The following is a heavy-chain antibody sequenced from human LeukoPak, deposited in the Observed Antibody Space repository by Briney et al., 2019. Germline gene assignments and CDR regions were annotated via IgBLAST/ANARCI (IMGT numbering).Heavy chain of an antibody. CDR2: ISSSGSTI. J-gene: IGHJ3*02. CDR1: GFTFSDYY. CDR3: ARARDGYNSGAFDI. Sequence: KPGGSLRLSCAASGFTFSDYYMSWIRQAPGKGLEWVSYISSSGSTIYYADSVKGRFTISRDNVKNSLYLQMNSLRAEDTAVYYCARARDGYNSGAFDIWGQGTMVTVSS. V-gene: IGHV3-11*04. D-gene: IGHD5-24*01.